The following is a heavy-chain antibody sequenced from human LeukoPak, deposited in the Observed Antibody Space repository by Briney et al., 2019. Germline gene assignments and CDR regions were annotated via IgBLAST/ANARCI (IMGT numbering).Heavy chain of an antibody. CDR3: ARGVGGSSGLYYFDY. Sequence: VGSLRLSCAASGFTFSSYSMNWVRQAPGKGLEWVSSISSSSSYIYYADSVKGRFTISRDNAKNSLYLQMNSLRAEDTAVYYCARGVGGSSGLYYFDYWGQGTLVTVSS. CDR2: ISSSSSYI. D-gene: IGHD6-19*01. J-gene: IGHJ4*02. CDR1: GFTFSSYS. V-gene: IGHV3-21*01.